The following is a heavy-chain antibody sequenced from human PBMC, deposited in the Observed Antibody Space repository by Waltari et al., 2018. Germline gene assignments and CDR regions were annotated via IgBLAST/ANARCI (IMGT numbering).Heavy chain of an antibody. CDR3: ASETGTTKSGDY. Sequence: QVQLVQSGAEVKKPGSSVKVSCKASGGTFSSYDISWVRQAPGQGLEWMGGIIPILGIANYAQKFQGRVTITADKSTSTAYMELSSLRSEDTAVYYCASETGTTKSGDYWGQGTLVTVSS. CDR1: GGTFSSYD. J-gene: IGHJ4*02. V-gene: IGHV1-69*10. D-gene: IGHD1-7*01. CDR2: IIPILGIA.